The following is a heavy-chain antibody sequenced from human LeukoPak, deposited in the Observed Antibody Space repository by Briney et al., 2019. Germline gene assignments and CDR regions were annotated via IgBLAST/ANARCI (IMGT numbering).Heavy chain of an antibody. J-gene: IGHJ4*02. CDR1: GFTFSSDA. CDR2: ISGSGGST. V-gene: IGHV3-23*01. D-gene: IGHD6-19*01. CDR3: AKTTTGYSSGRYPGWPVDY. Sequence: GGTLRLCCAASGFTFSSDAMYWVRQAPGKGLEWVSAISGSGGSTYYADSVKGRFTISRDNSKNTVYLQMNSLRAEDTAVYYCAKTTTGYSSGRYPGWPVDYWGQGTLVTVSS.